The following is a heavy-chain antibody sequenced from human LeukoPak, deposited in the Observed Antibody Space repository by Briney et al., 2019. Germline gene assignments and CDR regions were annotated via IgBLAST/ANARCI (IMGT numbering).Heavy chain of an antibody. V-gene: IGHV4-59*08. CDR1: GASISNTYY. D-gene: IGHD2/OR15-2a*01. CDR2: LYNIGSI. CDR3: ATNSTGSAFDY. Sequence: PSETLSLTCTVSGASISNTYYWSWIRQLPGKGLEWIGNLYNIGSITYKPSLKSRVTMSIDMSKNRFSLRLTSVTAADTAVYFCATNSTGSAFDYWGQGILVTVSS. J-gene: IGHJ4*02.